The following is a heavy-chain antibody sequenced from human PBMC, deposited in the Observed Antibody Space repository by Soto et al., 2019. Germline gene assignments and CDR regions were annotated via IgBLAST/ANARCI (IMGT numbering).Heavy chain of an antibody. V-gene: IGHV1-69*13. D-gene: IGHD5-12*01. J-gene: IGHJ4*02. CDR3: ARDGIVATITFGLY. Sequence: GASVKVSCKASGGTFSSYAISWVRQAPGQGLEWTGGIIPIFGTANYAQKFQGRVTITADESTSTAYMELSSLRSEDTAVYYCARDGIVATITFGLYWGQGTLVTVSS. CDR2: IIPIFGTA. CDR1: GGTFSSYA.